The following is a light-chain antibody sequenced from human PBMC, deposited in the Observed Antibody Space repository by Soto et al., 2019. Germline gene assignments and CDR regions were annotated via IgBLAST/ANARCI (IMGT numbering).Light chain of an antibody. V-gene: IGLV2-14*01. CDR2: AVT. CDR1: SSDVGGYNY. CDR3: SAYTGSSTL. Sequence: QSALTQPASVSGSPGQSITISCTGTSSDVGGYNYVSWYQQHPGKAPKLMIYAVTDRPSGVSSRFSGSKSGNTASLTISGLQAEDEADYYCSAYTGSSTLFGTGIKLTVL. J-gene: IGLJ1*01.